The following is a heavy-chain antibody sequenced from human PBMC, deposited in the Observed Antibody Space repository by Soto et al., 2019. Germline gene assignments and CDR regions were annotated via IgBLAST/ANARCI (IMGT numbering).Heavy chain of an antibody. CDR2: ISSDGSST. Sequence: PGGSLRLSCAASGFTFSNYAMHWVRQAPGKGLEYVSAISSDGSSTYYANSVKGRFTISRDNSKNTLYLQMGSLRAEDMALYYCASRYCTSSSCSYFHYWGQGTLVTVSS. J-gene: IGHJ4*02. V-gene: IGHV3-64*01. D-gene: IGHD2-2*01. CDR3: ASRYCTSSSCSYFHY. CDR1: GFTFSNYA.